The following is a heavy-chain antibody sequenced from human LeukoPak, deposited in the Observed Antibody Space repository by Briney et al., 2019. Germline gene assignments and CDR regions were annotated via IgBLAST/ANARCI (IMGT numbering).Heavy chain of an antibody. CDR3: ARERTLTSCYDY. V-gene: IGHV1-2*02. Sequence: GASVKVSFKASGYTFTGYYMHWVRQVPGQGLEWMGWINPNSGGTNYAQKFQGRVTMTRDTSISTAYMELSRLRSDDTAVYYCARERTLTSCYDYWGQGTLVTVSS. J-gene: IGHJ4*02. CDR2: INPNSGGT. D-gene: IGHD2-15*01. CDR1: GYTFTGYY.